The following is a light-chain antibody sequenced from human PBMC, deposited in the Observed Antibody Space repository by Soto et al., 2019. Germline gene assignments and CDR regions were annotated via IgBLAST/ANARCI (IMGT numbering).Light chain of an antibody. CDR3: GTWDSSLSAGL. CDR1: SSNIGSNY. V-gene: IGLV1-51*01. CDR2: DNS. Sequence: QSALTQPPSVSAAPGQRVTISCSGSSSNIGSNYVSWYQQLPGTAPKPLIYDNSKRPSGIPDRFSGSKSGTSATLGITGLQTGDEADYYCGTWDSSLSAGLFGGGTKLTVL. J-gene: IGLJ2*01.